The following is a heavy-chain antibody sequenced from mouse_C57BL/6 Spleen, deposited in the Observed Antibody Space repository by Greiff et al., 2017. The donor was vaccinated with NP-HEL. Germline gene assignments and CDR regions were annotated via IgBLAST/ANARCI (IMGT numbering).Heavy chain of an antibody. CDR2: IYPGGGYT. J-gene: IGHJ1*03. CDR3: ARGDGSNNWYFDV. Sequence: QVQLQQSGAELVRPGTSVKMSCKASGYTFTNSWIGWAKQRPGHGLEWIGDIYPGGGYTNYNEKLKGKATLTADKSASKAYMQFSSLTSEDSAIYYWARGDGSNNWYFDVWGTGTTVTVSS. D-gene: IGHD1-1*01. V-gene: IGHV1-63*01. CDR1: GYTFTNSW.